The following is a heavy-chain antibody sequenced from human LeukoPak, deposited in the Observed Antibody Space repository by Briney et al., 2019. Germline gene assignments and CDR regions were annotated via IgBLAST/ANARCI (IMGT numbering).Heavy chain of an antibody. CDR2: IYYSGST. J-gene: IGHJ4*02. V-gene: IGHV4-59*11. D-gene: IGHD2-15*01. CDR1: GGSISSHS. Sequence: PSETLSLTCTVSGGSISSHSWSWIRQPPGRGLEWVGYIYYSGSTNYNPSLKSRVTISVDTSKKEFSLKVSSVTAADTAVYYCARGGYCSGGSCYDREVLDSWGQGTLVTVSS. CDR3: ARGGYCSGGSCYDREVLDS.